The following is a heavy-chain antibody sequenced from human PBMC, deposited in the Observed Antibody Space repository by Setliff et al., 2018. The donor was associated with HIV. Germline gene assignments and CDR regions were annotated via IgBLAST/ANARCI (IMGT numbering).Heavy chain of an antibody. CDR2: INLNTGNT. J-gene: IGHJ5*02. CDR1: GYTFTCYY. V-gene: IGHV1-2*02. D-gene: IGHD3-22*01. CDR3: ARGRTYDSSGYIGNWFDP. Sequence: ASVKVSCKASGYTFTCYYMHWVRQAPGQGLAWMGCINLNTGNTNYAQKCQGRVIVTRDTSINTAYVELRSLRLDDTAVYFCARGRTYDSSGYIGNWFDPWGQGTLVTVSS.